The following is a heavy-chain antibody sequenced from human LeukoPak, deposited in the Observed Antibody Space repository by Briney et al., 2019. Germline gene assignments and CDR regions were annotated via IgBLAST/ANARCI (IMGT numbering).Heavy chain of an antibody. Sequence: GGSLRLSCAASGFNFRKYWMQWVRQVPGKGLVWVSEINPDGDYSGHSNSVRGRFTISRDNAKNTLYLQMTSLSAEDTAVYYCARSLGDWGQGTLVSVSS. J-gene: IGHJ4*01. V-gene: IGHV3-74*01. CDR1: GFNFRKYW. CDR3: ARSLGD. D-gene: IGHD3-16*01. CDR2: INPDGDYS.